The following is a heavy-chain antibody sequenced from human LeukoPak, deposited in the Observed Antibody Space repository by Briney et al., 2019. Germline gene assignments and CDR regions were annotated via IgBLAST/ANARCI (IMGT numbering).Heavy chain of an antibody. CDR2: MNPNSGNT. CDR1: GYTFTSYY. Sequence: ASVKVSCKASGYTFTSYYMHWVRQAPGQGLEWMGWMNPNSGNTGYAQKFQGRVTMTRNTSISTAYMELSSLRSEDTAVYYCARESPPDSSGYPSFDYWGQGTLVTVSS. CDR3: ARESPPDSSGYPSFDY. D-gene: IGHD3-22*01. J-gene: IGHJ4*02. V-gene: IGHV1-8*02.